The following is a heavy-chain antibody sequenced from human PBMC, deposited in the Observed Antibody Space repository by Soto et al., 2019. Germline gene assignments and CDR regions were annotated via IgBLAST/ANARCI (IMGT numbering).Heavy chain of an antibody. J-gene: IGHJ6*02. Sequence: SETLSLTCAVSGGSISSSNWWSCVRQPPGKGLEWIGEIYHSGSTNYNPSLKSRVTISVDKSKNQFSLKLSSVTAADTAVYYCARVVTRSYYYYYGMDVWGQGTTVTVSS. CDR2: IYHSGST. CDR3: ARVVTRSYYYYYGMDV. D-gene: IGHD4-4*01. V-gene: IGHV4-4*02. CDR1: GGSISSSNW.